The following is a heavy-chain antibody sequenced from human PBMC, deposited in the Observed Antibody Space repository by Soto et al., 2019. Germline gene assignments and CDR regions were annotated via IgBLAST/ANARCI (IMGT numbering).Heavy chain of an antibody. Sequence: QVQLVQSGAEVKKPGASVKVSCKASGYTFTSYDINWVRQATGHGLEWMGWMNPTSSNTGYAQKVQGRVTMTRNTSISTVYRELISLKSEDTALYYCEKTFYGDNVDYWGHGTLITESS. V-gene: IGHV1-8*01. D-gene: IGHD4-17*01. CDR1: GYTFTSYD. CDR2: MNPTSSNT. J-gene: IGHJ4*01. CDR3: EKTFYGDNVDY.